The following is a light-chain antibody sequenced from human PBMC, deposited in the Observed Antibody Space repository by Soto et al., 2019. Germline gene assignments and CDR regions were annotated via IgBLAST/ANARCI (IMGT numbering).Light chain of an antibody. J-gene: IGKJ4*01. CDR3: QQSYNNPLT. V-gene: IGKV1-39*01. CDR1: QSISIY. CDR2: TAS. Sequence: DIQMTQSPFTLSGSVGDKVTITCRASQSISIYLNWYQQKPGKAPNLLIYTASTLQGGVPSRFSGSGSGTDFTLTISSLQPEDFATYYCQQSYNNPLTFGGGTKVEIK.